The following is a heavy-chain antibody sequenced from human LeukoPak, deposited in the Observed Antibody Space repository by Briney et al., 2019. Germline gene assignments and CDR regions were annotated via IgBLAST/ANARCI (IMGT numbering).Heavy chain of an antibody. CDR2: ISSSGSTI. Sequence: GGSLRLSCAASGFTFSSYSMNWVRQAPGKGLEWVSYISSSGSTIYYADSVKGRFTISRDNAKNSLYLQMNSLRAEDTAVYYCARDPYEDFDYWGQGTLVTVSS. CDR3: ARDPYEDFDY. D-gene: IGHD5-12*01. V-gene: IGHV3-48*04. J-gene: IGHJ4*02. CDR1: GFTFSSYS.